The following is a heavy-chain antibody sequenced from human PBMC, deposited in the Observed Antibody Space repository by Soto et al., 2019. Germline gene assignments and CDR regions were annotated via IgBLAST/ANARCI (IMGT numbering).Heavy chain of an antibody. CDR1: GGSVSSGSYY. CDR3: ARGLARFDY. CDR2: IYYSGST. D-gene: IGHD6-19*01. Sequence: TLSLTCTVSGGSVSSGSYYWSWIRQPPGKGLEWIGYIYYSGSTNYNPSLKSRVTISVDTSKNQFTLKLSSVTAADTAVYYCARGLARFDYWGQGTLVTVSS. V-gene: IGHV4-61*01. J-gene: IGHJ4*02.